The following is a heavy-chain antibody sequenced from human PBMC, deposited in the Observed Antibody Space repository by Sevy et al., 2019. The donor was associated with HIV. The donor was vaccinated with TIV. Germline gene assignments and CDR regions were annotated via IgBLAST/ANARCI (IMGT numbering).Heavy chain of an antibody. CDR3: ARDISGSWYGDYYYYYDGMDV. CDR2: ISAYNGNT. J-gene: IGHJ6*02. Sequence: ASVKVSCKASGYTFTSYGISWVRQAPGQGLEWMGWISAYNGNTNYAQKLQGRVTMTTDTSTSTTYMELRSLRSDDTAVYYCARDISGSWYGDYYYYYDGMDVWGQGTTVTVSS. D-gene: IGHD6-13*01. V-gene: IGHV1-18*01. CDR1: GYTFTSYG.